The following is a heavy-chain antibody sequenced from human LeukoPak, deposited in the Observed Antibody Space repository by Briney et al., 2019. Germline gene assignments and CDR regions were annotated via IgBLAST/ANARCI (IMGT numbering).Heavy chain of an antibody. J-gene: IGHJ5*02. CDR2: IKTDGSQK. V-gene: IGHV3-7*01. D-gene: IGHD3-10*01. Sequence: GGSLRLSCAASGFTFRNYWMSWVRQAPGKGLEWVANIKTDGSQKYYVDSVGGRFAISRDNAKSSLYMQMNSLRVEDTAVYHCARDWDGSGTVFDLWGQGTLVAVSS. CDR3: ARDWDGSGTVFDL. CDR1: GFTFRNYW.